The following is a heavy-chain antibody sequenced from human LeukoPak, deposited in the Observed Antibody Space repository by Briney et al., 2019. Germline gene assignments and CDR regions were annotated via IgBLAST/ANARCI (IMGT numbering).Heavy chain of an antibody. J-gene: IGHJ4*02. Sequence: GASVKVSCKTSEGTFGNYGISWVRQAPGQGLEWMGGIIPIFGAAKYAEKFQDRVTITAEEITKTAYMELLRLRSEDTAVYYCANLIVPGAVDDYWGQGTLVTVSS. V-gene: IGHV1-69*13. CDR1: EGTFGNYG. CDR2: IIPIFGAA. CDR3: ANLIVPGAVDDY. D-gene: IGHD2/OR15-2a*01.